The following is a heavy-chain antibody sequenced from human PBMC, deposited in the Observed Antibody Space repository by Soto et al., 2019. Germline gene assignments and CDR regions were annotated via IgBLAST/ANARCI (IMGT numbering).Heavy chain of an antibody. V-gene: IGHV3-30*03. CDR1: GFTINRND. D-gene: IGHD3-3*01. J-gene: IGHJ6*02. CDR3: ASCERFPRVGVDYYALDV. Sequence: QVHLVESGGGVVQPGGSLRLSCAASGFTINRNDMYWVRQAPGKGLEWVAVMSFDGNHQHYADSVKGRFTISRDNSKHTLSLEMNSLRRADTAVYYCASCERFPRVGVDYYALDVWGQGTTVIVSS. CDR2: MSFDGNHQ.